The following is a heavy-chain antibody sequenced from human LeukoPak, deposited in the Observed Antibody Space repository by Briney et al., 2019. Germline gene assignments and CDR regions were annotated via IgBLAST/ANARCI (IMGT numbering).Heavy chain of an antibody. CDR1: GFTFGKYW. D-gene: IGHD4-23*01. V-gene: IGHV3-7*01. J-gene: IGHJ4*02. Sequence: GGSLRLSCVASGFTFGKYWMSWVRQAPGKGLEWVANIKQDGSEKYYVDSVKGRFTISRDNAKNSLYLQMNSLRAEDTAVYYCARGRPHGNDYWGQGTLVTVSS. CDR3: ARGRPHGNDY. CDR2: IKQDGSEK.